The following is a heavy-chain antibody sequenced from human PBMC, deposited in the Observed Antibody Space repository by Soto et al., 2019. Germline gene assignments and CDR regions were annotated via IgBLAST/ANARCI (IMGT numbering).Heavy chain of an antibody. Sequence: TLSLTCTVSGGSISSYYCSWVRQPPGKGLEWIGYIYYSGSTNYNPSLKSRVTISVDTSKNQFSLKLSSVTAADTAVYYCSRREVYSSGWLGYWGQGTLVTVSA. CDR1: GGSISSYY. V-gene: IGHV4-59*08. CDR2: IYYSGST. D-gene: IGHD6-13*01. CDR3: SRREVYSSGWLGY. J-gene: IGHJ4*02.